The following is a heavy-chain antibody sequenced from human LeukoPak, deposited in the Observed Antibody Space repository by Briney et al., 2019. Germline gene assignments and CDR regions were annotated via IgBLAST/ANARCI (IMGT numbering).Heavy chain of an antibody. Sequence: GGSLRLSCAASGFTFSSYSMNWIRQAPGKGLVWVSRIASDGNSTTYADSVKGRFSISRDNAKNTLYLQMNSLRVEDTAVYYCARGRPHGNDYWGQGTPVTVSS. D-gene: IGHD4-23*01. CDR1: GFTFSSYS. V-gene: IGHV3-74*01. J-gene: IGHJ4*02. CDR3: ARGRPHGNDY. CDR2: IASDGNST.